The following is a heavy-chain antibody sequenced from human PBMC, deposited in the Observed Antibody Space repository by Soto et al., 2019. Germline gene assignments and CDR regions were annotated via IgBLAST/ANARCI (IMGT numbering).Heavy chain of an antibody. Sequence: QVQLQESGPGLVKASQTLSLTCTVSGGSISSGGYYWSWIRQHPGKGLEWIGYIYNSGSTYYNPSLKSRVTISAYTSKNQFSLKWSTLTAADTAVYYSARDPAPGGQGTLVTVSS. CDR1: GGSISSGGYY. J-gene: IGHJ5*02. CDR2: IYNSGST. V-gene: IGHV4-31*03. CDR3: ARDPAP.